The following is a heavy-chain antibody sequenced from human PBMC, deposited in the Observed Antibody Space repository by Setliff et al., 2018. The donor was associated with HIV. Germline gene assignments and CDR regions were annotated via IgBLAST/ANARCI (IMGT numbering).Heavy chain of an antibody. D-gene: IGHD4-17*01. CDR3: AKAGGSVTSLFDY. V-gene: IGHV3-23*01. CDR2: ISGSGGST. CDR1: GFTFSSYA. J-gene: IGHJ4*02. Sequence: LRLSCEASGFTFSSYAMNWVRQAPGKGLEWVSGISGSGGSTYYADSVKGRFTVSRDNSKNTLYLQMNSLRAEDTAVYYCAKAGGSVTSLFDYWGQGTLVTVSS.